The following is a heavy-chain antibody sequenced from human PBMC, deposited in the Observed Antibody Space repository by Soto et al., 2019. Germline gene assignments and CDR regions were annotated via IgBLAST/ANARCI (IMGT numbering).Heavy chain of an antibody. V-gene: IGHV3-30*18. CDR2: ISFDGRHE. CDR1: GFTFSSYG. J-gene: IGHJ4*02. Sequence: GGSLRLSCAASGFTFSSYGMHWVCQAPGKGLERVAVISFDGRHEYYGDSVKGRFTISRDNSKNTLLLQMNSLRAEDTAVYYCAKDGGRGTQDLDYWGQGALVTVSS. D-gene: IGHD2-15*01. CDR3: AKDGGRGTQDLDY.